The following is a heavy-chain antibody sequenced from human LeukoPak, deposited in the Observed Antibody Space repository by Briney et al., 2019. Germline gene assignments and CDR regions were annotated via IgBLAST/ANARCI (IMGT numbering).Heavy chain of an antibody. J-gene: IGHJ4*02. CDR1: GYTFTGYY. D-gene: IGHD6-19*01. CDR2: INPNSGGT. V-gene: IGHV1-2*02. CDR3: ARVDVEIAVAGFFDY. Sequence: ASVKVSCKASGYTFTGYYMHWVRQAPGQGLEWMGWINPNSGGTNYAQKFQGRVTMTRDTSISTAYMELSRLRSDDTALYYCARVDVEIAVAGFFDYWGQGTLVTVSS.